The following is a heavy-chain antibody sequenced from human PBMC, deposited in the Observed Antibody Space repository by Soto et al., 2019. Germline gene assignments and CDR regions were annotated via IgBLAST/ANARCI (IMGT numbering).Heavy chain of an antibody. J-gene: IGHJ3*01. CDR2: ISWNSGTL. D-gene: IGHD1-1*01. CDR1: EFTFEDYA. CDR3: AKGRTRPLQLGSFGDNAFDV. V-gene: IGHV3-9*01. Sequence: EVQLVESGGGLVQPGRSLRLSCAASEFTFEDYAMHWVRQVPGKGLEWVSGISWNSGTLVYADSVNGRFTISRDNAKNSLFLQMNSLRAEDTALYFCAKGRTRPLQLGSFGDNAFDVWGQGTMVTVSS.